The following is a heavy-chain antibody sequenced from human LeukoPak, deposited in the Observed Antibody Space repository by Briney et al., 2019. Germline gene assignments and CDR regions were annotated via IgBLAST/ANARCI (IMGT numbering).Heavy chain of an antibody. CDR2: IIPIFGTA. J-gene: IGHJ4*02. Sequence: SVKVSCKASGGTFSSYAISWVRQAPGQGLEWMGGIIPIFGTANYAQKFQGRVTITADESTSTAYMELSSLRSEDTAVYYCARVNYGSATKKDYWGQGTLVTVSS. CDR1: GGTFSSYA. V-gene: IGHV1-69*13. CDR3: ARVNYGSATKKDY. D-gene: IGHD3-10*01.